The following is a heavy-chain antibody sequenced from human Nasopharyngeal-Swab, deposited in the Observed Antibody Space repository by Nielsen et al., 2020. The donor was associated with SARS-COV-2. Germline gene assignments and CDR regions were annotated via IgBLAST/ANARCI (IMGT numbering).Heavy chain of an antibody. J-gene: IGHJ4*02. Sequence: GGYLRLSCAASGFSVSSYTMHWVRQAPGKGLEWVAVASSDGRNKYYADSVKGRFTVSRDNSKNTLYLQMNSLRAEDTAVYYCARRALQDYYFDYWGQGTLVTVSS. CDR3: ARRALQDYYFDY. CDR1: GFSVSSYT. CDR2: ASSDGRNK. V-gene: IGHV3-30*04.